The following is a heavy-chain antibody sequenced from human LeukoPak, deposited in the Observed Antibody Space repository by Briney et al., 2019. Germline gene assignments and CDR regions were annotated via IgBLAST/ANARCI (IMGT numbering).Heavy chain of an antibody. V-gene: IGHV4-39*01. CDR3: ARNSGWSEAIDY. J-gene: IGHJ4*02. CDR1: GGSISSSSYY. Sequence: SETLSLTCTVSGGSISSSSYYWGWIRQPPGKGLEWIGSIYYSGSTYYNPSLKSRVTISVDTSKNQFSLKLSSVTAADTAVYYCARNSGWSEAIDYWGQGTLVTVSS. CDR2: IYYSGST. D-gene: IGHD6-19*01.